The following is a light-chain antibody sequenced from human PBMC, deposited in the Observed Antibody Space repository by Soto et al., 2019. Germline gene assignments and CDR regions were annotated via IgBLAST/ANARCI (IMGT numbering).Light chain of an antibody. CDR1: PSILKTFDNKNY. Sequence: DFVMTQSPDSLAVSLGERATINCKSSPSILKTFDNKNYLAWYQQKPGQPPKLLISWASTRESGVPDRFSGSGSGTDFTLTISDLQAEDVAVYYCQQYISNPLTFGGGTKVEIK. V-gene: IGKV4-1*01. CDR3: QQYISNPLT. J-gene: IGKJ4*01. CDR2: WAS.